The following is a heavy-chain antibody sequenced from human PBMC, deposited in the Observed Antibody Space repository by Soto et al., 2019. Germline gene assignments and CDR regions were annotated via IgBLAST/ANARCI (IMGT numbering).Heavy chain of an antibody. CDR2: ISAYNGNT. V-gene: IGHV1-18*01. Sequence: QVQLLQSGAEVKKTGASVKVSCKASGYTFTSYGISWVRQAPGQGIEWMGWISAYNGNTNYAQKLQGRVTMTTDTSTSTAYMELRSLRSDDTAVYYCARDQKSVYGDYSSLIDYWGQGTLVTVSS. CDR1: GYTFTSYG. D-gene: IGHD4-17*01. CDR3: ARDQKSVYGDYSSLIDY. J-gene: IGHJ4*02.